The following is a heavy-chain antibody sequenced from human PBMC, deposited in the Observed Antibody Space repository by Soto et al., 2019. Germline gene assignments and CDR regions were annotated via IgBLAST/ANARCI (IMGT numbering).Heavy chain of an antibody. CDR1: GGTFSSYA. CDR3: ARGDCSGGSCYSYYYYGMDV. Sequence: QVQLVRSGAEVKKPGSSVKVSCKASGGTFSSYAISWVRQAPGQGLEWMGGIIPIFGTANYAQKFQGRVTITADESTSTAYMELSSLRSEDTAVYYCARGDCSGGSCYSYYYYGMDVWGQGTTVTVSS. V-gene: IGHV1-69*01. CDR2: IIPIFGTA. J-gene: IGHJ6*02. D-gene: IGHD2-15*01.